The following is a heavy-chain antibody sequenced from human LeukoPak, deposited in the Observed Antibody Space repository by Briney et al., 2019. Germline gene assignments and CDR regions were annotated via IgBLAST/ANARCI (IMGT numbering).Heavy chain of an antibody. D-gene: IGHD3-22*01. Sequence: SGTLSLTCTVSGDSISGFYWSWIRQPPGEGLEWIGDIYSSGSTNYNPSLRSRVTISIDTSKNQFSLKLNSVTAADTAVYYCARDRYYYDSSGSPFDYWGQGTLVTVSS. CDR1: GDSISGFY. J-gene: IGHJ4*02. CDR3: ARDRYYYDSSGSPFDY. CDR2: IYSSGST. V-gene: IGHV4-59*01.